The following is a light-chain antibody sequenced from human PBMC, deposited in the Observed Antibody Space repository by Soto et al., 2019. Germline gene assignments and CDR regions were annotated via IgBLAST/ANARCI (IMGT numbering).Light chain of an antibody. J-gene: IGKJ5*01. V-gene: IGKV3-11*01. CDR1: QSVSSY. Sequence: EIVLTQSPGTLSLSPAERASLSFRASQSVSSYLAWYQQKPGQAPRLLIYDASNRATGIPARFSGSGSGTDFTLTISSLEPEDFAVYYCQQRSNWITFGQGTRLEIK. CDR2: DAS. CDR3: QQRSNWIT.